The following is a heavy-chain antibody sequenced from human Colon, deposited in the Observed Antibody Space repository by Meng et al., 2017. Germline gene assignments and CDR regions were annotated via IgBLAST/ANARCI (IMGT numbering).Heavy chain of an antibody. CDR2: INYTGST. Sequence: HVQHPQWEAGLLRPWKTLSPPCGAYGGSCSGYYWNWFRQSPGKGLEWIGEINYTGSTSYNPSLRSRFTISLDTSKKQFSLRLSSVTAADTAVYDCARRGLSGSFSPWGQGTLVTVSS. D-gene: IGHD3-10*01. V-gene: IGHV4-34*01. J-gene: IGHJ5*02. CDR1: GGSCSGYY. CDR3: ARRGLSGSFSP.